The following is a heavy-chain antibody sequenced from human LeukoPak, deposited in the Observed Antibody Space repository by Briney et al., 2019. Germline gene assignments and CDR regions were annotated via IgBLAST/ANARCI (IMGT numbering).Heavy chain of an antibody. CDR2: IYYSGST. Sequence: SETLSLTCTVSGGSISGYYWSWIRQSPGKGLEWIAYIYYSGSTNYNPSLKSRVTISVDTSKNQFSLKLSSVTAADAAVYYCARHLTGTRSLDYGGQGTLVTVSS. J-gene: IGHJ4*02. D-gene: IGHD1-14*01. CDR1: GGSISGYY. V-gene: IGHV4-59*08. CDR3: ARHLTGTRSLDY.